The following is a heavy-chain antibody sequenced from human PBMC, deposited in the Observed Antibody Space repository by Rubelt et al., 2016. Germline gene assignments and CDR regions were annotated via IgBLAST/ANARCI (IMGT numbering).Heavy chain of an antibody. V-gene: IGHV3-7*01. Sequence: GSLRLSCAASGFTFSNYWMSWVRQAPGKGLEWVANIKQDGSDQYYVDSVKGRFTISRDNAKNSVYLQMNSLRAEDTAVYYCATEGSGWYPFEFWGQGTLVTVSS. CDR3: ATEGSGWYPFEF. CDR2: IKQDGSDQ. CDR1: GFTFSNYW. J-gene: IGHJ4*02. D-gene: IGHD6-19*01.